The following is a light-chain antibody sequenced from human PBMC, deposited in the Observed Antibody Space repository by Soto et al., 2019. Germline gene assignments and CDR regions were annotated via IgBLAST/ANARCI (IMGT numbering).Light chain of an antibody. CDR3: QSYDSSLSGHVV. CDR1: SSDIGGGYD. Sequence: QPVLTQPPSVSGAPGQRVTICCTGSSSDIGGGYDVHWYQHLPGSVPKLLIYGDTNRPSGVPDRFSGSKSGTSASLAITGLQAEDEADYYCQSYDSSLSGHVVFGGGTKVTVL. J-gene: IGLJ2*01. CDR2: GDT. V-gene: IGLV1-40*01.